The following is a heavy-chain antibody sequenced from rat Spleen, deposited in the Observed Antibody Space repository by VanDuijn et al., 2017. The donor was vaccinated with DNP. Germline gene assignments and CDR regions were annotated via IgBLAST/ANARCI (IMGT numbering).Heavy chain of an antibody. CDR1: GFSLTNHH. J-gene: IGHJ1*01. Sequence: QVQLKASGPGLVQPSQTLSLACTVSGFSLTNHHVHWVRQPSGKGLEWMGVVWIDGSTSYSSTLRSRLSITRDTSRSQVLLTMNSLQPEDTATYYCARDGRWDYLDYWGPGTMVTVSS. CDR3: ARDGRWDYLDY. D-gene: IGHD1-4*01. CDR2: VWIDGST. V-gene: IGHV2-32*01.